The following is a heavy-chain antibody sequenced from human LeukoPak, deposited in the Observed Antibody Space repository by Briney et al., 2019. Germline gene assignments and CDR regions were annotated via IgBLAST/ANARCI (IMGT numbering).Heavy chain of an antibody. CDR3: AGGLGDSSSWPQGTDY. CDR2: ISSSSSYI. CDR1: GFTFSSYS. J-gene: IGHJ4*02. D-gene: IGHD6-13*01. V-gene: IGHV3-21*01. Sequence: GGSLRLSCAASGFTFSSYSMIWVRQAPGKGLEWVSSISSSSSYIYYADSVKGRFTISRDNAKNSLYLQMNSLRVEDTAVYYCAGGLGDSSSWPQGTDYWGQGTLVTVSS.